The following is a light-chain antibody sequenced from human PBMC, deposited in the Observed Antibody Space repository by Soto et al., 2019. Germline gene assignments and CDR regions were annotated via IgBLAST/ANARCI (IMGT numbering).Light chain of an antibody. Sequence: IVMTQSPVTLSVSPGERATLYCRASQSVSSNLAWYQQKPGQAPRLLIYGASSRATGIPARFSGSGSGTDHTLTISSLEPEDSAVYYCQQRSNWPITFGQGTRLEIK. CDR2: GAS. J-gene: IGKJ5*01. V-gene: IGKV3-11*01. CDR3: QQRSNWPIT. CDR1: QSVSSN.